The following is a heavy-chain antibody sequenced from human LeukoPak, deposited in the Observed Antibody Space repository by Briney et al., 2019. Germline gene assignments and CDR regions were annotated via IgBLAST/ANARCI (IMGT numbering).Heavy chain of an antibody. CDR2: ISSSSSYI. V-gene: IGHV3-21*01. J-gene: IGHJ4*02. D-gene: IGHD3-22*01. Sequence: GGSLRLSCAASGFTFSSYSMNWVRQAPGKGLEWVSSISSSSSYIYYADSVKGRFTISRDNSKNTLYLQMNSLRAEDTAVYYCAKDHYDSSGYYYWGQGTLVTVSS. CDR3: AKDHYDSSGYYY. CDR1: GFTFSSYS.